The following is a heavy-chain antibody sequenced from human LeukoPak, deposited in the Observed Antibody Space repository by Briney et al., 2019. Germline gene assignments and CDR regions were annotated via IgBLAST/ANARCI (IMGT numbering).Heavy chain of an antibody. J-gene: IGHJ4*02. CDR1: GFTFSSYG. D-gene: IGHD6-13*01. CDR2: IRYDGSNK. V-gene: IGHV3-30*02. Sequence: GGSLRLSCTASGFTFSSYGMHWVRQAPGKGLEWVAFIRYDGSNKYYADSVKGRFTISRDNSKNTLYLQMNSLRAEDTAVYYCAKEGGIAAADTDYWGQGTLVTVSS. CDR3: AKEGGIAAADTDY.